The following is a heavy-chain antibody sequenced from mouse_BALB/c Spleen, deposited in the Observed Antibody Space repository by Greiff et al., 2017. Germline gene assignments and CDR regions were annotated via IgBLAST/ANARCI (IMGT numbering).Heavy chain of an antibody. D-gene: IGHD2-3*01. Sequence: VQLKESGAELVRPGALVKLSCKASGFNIKDYYMHWVKQRPEQGLEWIGWIDPENGNTIYDPKFQGKASITADTSSNTAYLQLSSLTSEDTAVYYCANIDGYYPSWFAYWGQGTLVTVSA. CDR2: IDPENGNT. CDR3: ANIDGYYPSWFAY. J-gene: IGHJ3*01. CDR1: GFNIKDYY. V-gene: IGHV14-1*02.